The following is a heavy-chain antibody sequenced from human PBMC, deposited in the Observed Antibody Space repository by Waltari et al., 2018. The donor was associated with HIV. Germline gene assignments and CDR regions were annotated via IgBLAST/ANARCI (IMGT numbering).Heavy chain of an antibody. CDR2: MSSSGRSI. CDR1: GFTFNDPY. D-gene: IGHD3-3*01. CDR3: ARNYDFWSGLPGY. V-gene: IGHV3-11*01. Sequence: QVQLVESGGGLVKPGGSQGLSCAASGFTFNDPYMSWIRQAPGKGLEWVSFMSSSGRSIYYADSVKGRFTISRDNAKNSLYLQMTSLRAEDTAVYYCARNYDFWSGLPGYWGQGTLVTVSS. J-gene: IGHJ4*02.